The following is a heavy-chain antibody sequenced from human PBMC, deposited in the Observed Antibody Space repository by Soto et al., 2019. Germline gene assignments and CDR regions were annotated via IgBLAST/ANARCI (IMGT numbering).Heavy chain of an antibody. CDR2: INPDARST. CDR3: ARGGLQGSVNHYMNT. J-gene: IGHJ5*02. D-gene: IGHD4-17*01. CDR1: GFTFNSYW. V-gene: IGHV3-74*01. Sequence: EVQLVESGGGVVQPGGSLRLSCAASGFTFNSYWMHWVRQAPGKVLVWFSRINPDARSTNYADSVKGRFTSSRDNAKNTLYLQMKSLSAEDTAVYLCARGGLQGSVNHYMNTWGQGTRVTVSS.